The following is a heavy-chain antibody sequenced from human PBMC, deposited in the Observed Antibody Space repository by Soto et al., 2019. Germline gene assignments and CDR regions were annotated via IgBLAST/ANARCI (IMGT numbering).Heavy chain of an antibody. V-gene: IGHV4-59*08. J-gene: IGHJ4*02. CDR2: IYYGGST. CDR3: ARRYGYSFDY. Sequence: PSVTLSLTWTVSGGSISSFYWSWIRQPPGKGLEWIGYIYYGGSTNYNPSLKSRVTISVDTSKNQFSLKLSSVTAADTAVYYCARRYGYSFDYWGQGTLVTVSS. D-gene: IGHD1-1*01. CDR1: GGSISSFY.